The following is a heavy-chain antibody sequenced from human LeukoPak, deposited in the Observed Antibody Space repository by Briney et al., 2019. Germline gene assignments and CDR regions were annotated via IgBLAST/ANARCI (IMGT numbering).Heavy chain of an antibody. J-gene: IGHJ4*02. D-gene: IGHD6-13*01. CDR1: GFTFSSSW. CDR3: ARVKIAAADY. V-gene: IGHV3-7*01. CDR2: IKQDGSGR. Sequence: PGGSLRLSCAASGFTFSSSWMSWVRQAPGKGLEWVANIKQDGSGRYFVDSVKGRFTISRDNAKNSLYLQMNSLRAEDTAVYYCARVKIAAADYWGQGTLVTVSS.